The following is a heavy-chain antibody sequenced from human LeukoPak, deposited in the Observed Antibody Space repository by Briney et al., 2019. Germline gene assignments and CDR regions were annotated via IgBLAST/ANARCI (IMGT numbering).Heavy chain of an antibody. D-gene: IGHD3-9*01. J-gene: IGHJ4*02. Sequence: SETLSPTCTVSGGSISSYYWSWIRQPPGKGPEWIGYIYYSGSTNYDPSLKSRVTISVDTSKNQFSQKLSSVTAADTAVYYCARADYDILTGYDYFDYWGQGTLVTVSS. V-gene: IGHV4-59*01. CDR3: ARADYDILTGYDYFDY. CDR1: GGSISSYY. CDR2: IYYSGST.